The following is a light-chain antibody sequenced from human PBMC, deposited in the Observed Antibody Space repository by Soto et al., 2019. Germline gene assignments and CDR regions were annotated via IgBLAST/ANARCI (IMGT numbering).Light chain of an antibody. CDR3: QQYDN. CDR1: QGISNY. Sequence: DIQMTQSPSSLSASAGDRVTITCRASQGISNYLAWYQQRPGKVPKLLIYTASTLQSGVPSRFSGSASGTDFTLTISSLQPEDFATYYCQQYDNFGPGTKVDIK. CDR2: TAS. V-gene: IGKV1-27*01. J-gene: IGKJ3*01.